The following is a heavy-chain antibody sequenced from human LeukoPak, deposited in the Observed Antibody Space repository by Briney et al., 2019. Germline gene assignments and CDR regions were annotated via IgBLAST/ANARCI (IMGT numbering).Heavy chain of an antibody. V-gene: IGHV3-48*02. Sequence: GGSLRLYCEASGFTFSNYAMNWARQAPGRGLVGLSYITTSSGNKYYADSVKGSFTISRDNAKNSLYLQMNSLRDEDTAVYYCARDYYSSTWSGDYWGHGTLVTVSS. J-gene: IGHJ4*01. CDR1: GFTFSNYA. CDR2: ITTSSGNK. D-gene: IGHD6-13*01. CDR3: ARDYYSSTWSGDY.